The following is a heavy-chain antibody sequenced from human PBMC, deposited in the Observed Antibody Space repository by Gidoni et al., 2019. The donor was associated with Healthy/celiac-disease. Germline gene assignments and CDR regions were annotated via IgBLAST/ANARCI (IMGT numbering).Heavy chain of an antibody. D-gene: IGHD3-3*01. V-gene: IGHV3-48*01. CDR3: ARVGWSYYYYGMTS. CDR1: GFTFSSYS. CDR2: ISSSSSTI. Sequence: EVQLVESGGGLVQPGGSLRLSCAASGFTFSSYSMNCVRQAPGKGLEWVSYISSSSSTISYADSVKGRFTISRDNAKNSLYLQMNSLRAEDTAVYYCARVGWSYYYYGMTSGAKGPRSPSP. J-gene: IGHJ6*02.